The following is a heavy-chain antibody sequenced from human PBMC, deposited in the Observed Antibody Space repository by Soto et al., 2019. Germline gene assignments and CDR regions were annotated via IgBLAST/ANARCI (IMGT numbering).Heavy chain of an antibody. CDR2: ISYDGSNK. V-gene: IGHV3-30*03. Sequence: QVQLVESGGGVVQPGRSLRLSCAASGFTFSSYGMHWVRQAPGKGLEWVAVISYDGSNKYYADSVKGRFTISRDNSKNPLYLQMTSLKAESTASYYGTPWFGASDYWGQGTLVTVSS. CDR3: TPWFGASDY. D-gene: IGHD3-10*01. CDR1: GFTFSSYG. J-gene: IGHJ4*02.